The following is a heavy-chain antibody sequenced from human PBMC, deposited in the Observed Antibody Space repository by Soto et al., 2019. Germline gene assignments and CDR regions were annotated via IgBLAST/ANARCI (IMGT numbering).Heavy chain of an antibody. V-gene: IGHV3-48*03. D-gene: IGHD5-18*01. CDR3: ARAADTAMFLWFDP. Sequence: EVQLVESGGGLVQPGGSLRLSCAASGFTFSSYEMNWVRQAPGKGLEWVSYISSSGSTIYYADSVKGRFTISRDNAKNSLYLQMNSLRAEDTAVYYCARAADTAMFLWFDPWGQGTLVTVSS. J-gene: IGHJ5*02. CDR2: ISSSGSTI. CDR1: GFTFSSYE.